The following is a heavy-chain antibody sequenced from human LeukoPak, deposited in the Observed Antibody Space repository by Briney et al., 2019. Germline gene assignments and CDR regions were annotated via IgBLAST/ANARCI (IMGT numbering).Heavy chain of an antibody. CDR1: GYTFTGYY. V-gene: IGHV1-2*02. J-gene: IGHJ6*03. CDR2: INPNSGGT. D-gene: IGHD1-26*01. Sequence: ASVKVSCKASGYTFTGYYMHWVRQAPGQGLEWMGWINPNSGGTNYAQKFQGRVTMTRDTSISTAYMGLSRLRSDDTAVYYCARSIVRRNYYMDVWGKGTTVTVSS. CDR3: ARSIVRRNYYMDV.